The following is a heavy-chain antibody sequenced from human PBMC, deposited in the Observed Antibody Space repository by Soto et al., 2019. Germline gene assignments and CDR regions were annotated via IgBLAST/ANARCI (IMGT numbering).Heavy chain of an antibody. V-gene: IGHV1-2*04. CDR1: GYTFTGYY. Sequence: QVQLVQPGAEVKKPGASVKVSCKASGYTFTGYYMHWVRQAPGQGLEWMGWINPNSGGTNYAQKFQGWVTMTRDTSISTDYMELSRLRSDDTAVYYCARGSRAVAGKNNWFDPWGQGTLVTVSS. CDR3: ARGSRAVAGKNNWFDP. CDR2: INPNSGGT. J-gene: IGHJ5*02. D-gene: IGHD6-19*01.